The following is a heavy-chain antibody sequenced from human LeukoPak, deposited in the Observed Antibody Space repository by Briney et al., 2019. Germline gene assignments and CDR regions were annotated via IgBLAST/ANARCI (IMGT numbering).Heavy chain of an antibody. Sequence: ASVKVSCKASEYTFPGHYIHWVRQAPGQGLEWMGWMNPNSGNTGYAQKFQGRVTITRNTSISTAYMELSSLRSEDTAVYYCARSYSSSSWDDAFDIWGQGTMVTVSS. D-gene: IGHD6-6*01. CDR2: MNPNSGNT. CDR1: EYTFPGHY. CDR3: ARSYSSSSWDDAFDI. J-gene: IGHJ3*02. V-gene: IGHV1-8*03.